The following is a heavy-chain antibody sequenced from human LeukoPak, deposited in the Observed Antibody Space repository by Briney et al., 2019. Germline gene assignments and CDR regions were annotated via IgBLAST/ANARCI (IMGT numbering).Heavy chain of an antibody. D-gene: IGHD3-9*01. CDR2: ISDTGEST. CDR1: GFTFSIYA. Sequence: GGSLRLSCAASGFTFSIYAMSWVRQAPGKGLEWVSSISDTGESTYYADSAKGRFTIPRDNSKNTLFLQMNTLGAEDAALYYCAKGYDILTGYFFDYWGQGTLVTVSS. J-gene: IGHJ4*02. V-gene: IGHV3-23*01. CDR3: AKGYDILTGYFFDY.